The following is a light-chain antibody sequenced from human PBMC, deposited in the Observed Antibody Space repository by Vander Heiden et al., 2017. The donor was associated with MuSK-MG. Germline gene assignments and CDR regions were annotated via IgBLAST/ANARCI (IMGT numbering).Light chain of an antibody. V-gene: IGLV3-21*02. CDR2: DDS. CDR3: HVWDTSSDQGV. CDR1: NIQSKA. Sequence: YVLTQPHSMSVAPGQTARISCGGNNIQSKAVHWYQQKAGQAPVVVVYDDSDRPSGIPERFAGSNSGNTATLTISSVEAGDEADYYCHVWDTSSDQGVFGGGTKLTVL. J-gene: IGLJ3*02.